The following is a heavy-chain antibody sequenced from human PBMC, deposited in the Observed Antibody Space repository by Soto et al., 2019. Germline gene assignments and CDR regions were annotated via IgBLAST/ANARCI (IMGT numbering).Heavy chain of an antibody. CDR1: GFTFTSSA. J-gene: IGHJ6*02. Sequence: SVKVSCKASGFTFTSSAVQWVRQARGQRLEWIGWIVVGSGNTNYAQKFQERVTITRDMSTSTAYMELSSLRFEDTAVYYCAAGLSDYYYYGMDVWGQGTTVTVSS. CDR2: IVVGSGNT. CDR3: AAGLSDYYYYGMDV. V-gene: IGHV1-58*01.